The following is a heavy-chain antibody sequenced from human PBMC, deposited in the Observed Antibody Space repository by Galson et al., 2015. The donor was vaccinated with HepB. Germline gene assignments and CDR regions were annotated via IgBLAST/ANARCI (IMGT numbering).Heavy chain of an antibody. CDR2: IYSGGST. CDR3: ARVTYYYVSSGSPRGFDI. J-gene: IGHJ3*02. V-gene: IGHV3-53*01. CDR1: GFTVSSNY. D-gene: IGHD3-22*01. Sequence: SLRLSCAASGFTVSSNYMSWVRQAPGKGLEWVSVIYSGGSTYYADSVKGRFTISRDNSKNTLYLQMNSLRAEDTAVYYCARVTYYYVSSGSPRGFDIWGQGTMVTVSS.